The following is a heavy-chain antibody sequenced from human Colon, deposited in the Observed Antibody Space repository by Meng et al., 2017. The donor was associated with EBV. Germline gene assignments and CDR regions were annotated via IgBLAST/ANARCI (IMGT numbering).Heavy chain of an antibody. V-gene: IGHV4-39*07. CDR3: VRVRGDFDY. CDR1: GDSVGDTNHF. D-gene: IGHD3-16*01. J-gene: IGHJ4*02. CDR2: INSNWNT. Sequence: LQLQASGPGLVKPSETLSLTCIVSGDSVGDTNHFWGWVRQAPGKGLEWVGSINSNWNTYSNPSLTSRVTMSLDTSKNQFSLKLSSVTAADTAVYYCVRVRGDFDYWGQGTLVTVSS.